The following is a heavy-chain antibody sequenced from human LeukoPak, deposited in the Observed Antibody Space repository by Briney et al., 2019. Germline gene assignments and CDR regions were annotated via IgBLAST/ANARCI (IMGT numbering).Heavy chain of an antibody. CDR3: ARDASNWSAFDS. J-gene: IGHJ5*01. CDR1: GYTFSGYS. V-gene: IGHV1-2*06. Sequence: ASVKVSCKASGYTFSGYSMHWVRQAPGQGPEWMGRINPNSGVTYYAQKFQGRVTMTSDTSITTAYMELSSLTSDDTATYYCARDASNWSAFDSWGQGTLVTVSS. D-gene: IGHD1-20*01. CDR2: INPNSGVT.